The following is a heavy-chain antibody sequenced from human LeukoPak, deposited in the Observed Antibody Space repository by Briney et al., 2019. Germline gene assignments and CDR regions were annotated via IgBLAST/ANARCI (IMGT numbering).Heavy chain of an antibody. J-gene: IGHJ3*01. V-gene: IGHV3-7*03. Sequence: GGSLRLSCAVSGFTFRGFWMSWSRQAPGKGLGWVASINSDGSEGYYADVVKGRFTISRDNAKNSLYLQINSLRAEDTAVYYCARSSYSSSSSVWGQGTMVTVSS. D-gene: IGHD6-6*01. CDR3: ARSSYSSSSSV. CDR1: GFTFRGFW. CDR2: INSDGSEG.